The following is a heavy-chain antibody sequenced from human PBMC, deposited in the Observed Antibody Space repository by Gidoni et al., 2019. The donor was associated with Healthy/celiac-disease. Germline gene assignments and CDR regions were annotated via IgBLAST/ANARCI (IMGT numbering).Heavy chain of an antibody. CDR2: INHSGST. V-gene: IGHV4-34*01. D-gene: IGHD2-8*01. J-gene: IGHJ4*02. CDR1: GGSFSGYY. CDR3: ASGKRYCTNGVCSQNFDY. Sequence: QVQLQQWGAGLLKPSETLSLTCAVYGGSFSGYYWSWIRQPPGKGLEWIGEINHSGSTNYNPSLKSRVTISVDTSKNQFSLKLSSVTAADTAVYYCASGKRYCTNGVCSQNFDYWGQGTLVTVSS.